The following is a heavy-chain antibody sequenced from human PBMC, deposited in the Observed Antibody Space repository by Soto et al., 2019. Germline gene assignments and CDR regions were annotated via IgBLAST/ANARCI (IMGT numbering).Heavy chain of an antibody. J-gene: IGHJ3*02. V-gene: IGHV1-69*01. CDR3: ARKKDTAMATSAFDI. CDR1: GGTFSSYA. CDR2: IIPILGAA. Sequence: SVKVSCKASGGTFSSYAISWVRQAPGQGLEWMGGIIPILGAANYAQKFQGRVTITADASTSTAYMELSSLRSEDTAVYYCARKKDTAMATSAFDIWGQGTMVTVSS. D-gene: IGHD5-18*01.